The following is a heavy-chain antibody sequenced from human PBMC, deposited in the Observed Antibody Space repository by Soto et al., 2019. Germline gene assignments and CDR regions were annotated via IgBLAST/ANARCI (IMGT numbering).Heavy chain of an antibody. V-gene: IGHV3-23*01. CDR1: GFTFISYA. CDR2: ISGSGGST. D-gene: IGHD4-17*01. J-gene: IGHJ4*02. CDR3: AKDKPSRRATTVTTLRFDY. Sequence: GGSLRLSCAASGFTFISYAMSWVRQAPGKGLEWVSAISGSGGSTYYADSVRGRFTISRDNSKNTLYLQMNSLRAEDTAVYYCAKDKPSRRATTVTTLRFDYWGQGTLVTVS.